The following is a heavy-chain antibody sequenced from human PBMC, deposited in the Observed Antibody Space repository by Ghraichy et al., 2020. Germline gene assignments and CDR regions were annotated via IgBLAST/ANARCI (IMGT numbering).Heavy chain of an antibody. D-gene: IGHD6-6*01. CDR1: GFTFSSYE. CDR3: AARSDMDV. V-gene: IGHV3-48*03. CDR2: ISSRGSTI. Sequence: GGSLRLSCTASGFTFSSYEMHWVRQAPGKGLEWVSYISSRGSTIYYADSVKGRFTISRDNAKNSLYLQMNSLRAEDTAVYYCAARSDMDVWGQGTTVTVSS. J-gene: IGHJ6*02.